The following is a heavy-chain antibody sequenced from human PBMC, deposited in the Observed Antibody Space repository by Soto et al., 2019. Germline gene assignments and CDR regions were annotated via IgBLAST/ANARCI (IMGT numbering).Heavy chain of an antibody. V-gene: IGHV5-51*01. CDR1: GYSLTSYW. Sequence: GESLKISCKGSGYSLTSYWIGWVRQMPGKGLEWMGIIYPGDSDTRYSPSFQGQVTISADKSISTAYLQWSSLKASDTAMYYCARRRSGYSSGWYGGAHNWFDPWGQGTLVTVSS. J-gene: IGHJ5*02. D-gene: IGHD6-19*01. CDR3: ARRRSGYSSGWYGGAHNWFDP. CDR2: IYPGDSDT.